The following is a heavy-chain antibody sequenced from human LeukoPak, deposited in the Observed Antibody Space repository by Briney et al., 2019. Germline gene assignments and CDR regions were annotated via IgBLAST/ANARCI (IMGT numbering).Heavy chain of an antibody. Sequence: ASVKVSCKASGYTFTGYYMHWVRQAPGQGLEWMGWINPNSGGTNYAQKFQGWVTMTRDTSISTAYMELSRLRSDDTAVYYCARGENYRDQQGFDPWGQGTLVTVSS. V-gene: IGHV1-2*04. CDR1: GYTFTGYY. CDR3: ARGENYRDQQGFDP. CDR2: INPNSGGT. J-gene: IGHJ5*02. D-gene: IGHD4-17*01.